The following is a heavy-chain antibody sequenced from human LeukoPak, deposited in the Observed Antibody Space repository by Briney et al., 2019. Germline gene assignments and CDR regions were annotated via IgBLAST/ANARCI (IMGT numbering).Heavy chain of an antibody. D-gene: IGHD3-10*01. J-gene: IGHJ5*02. V-gene: IGHV3-74*01. CDR2: ITSGGSVT. CDR1: GFPFSMVW. CDR3: TKDSSSAFGSGRVSWFDP. Sequence: GGSLRLSCAASGFPFSMVWMHWVRHAPGKGLMWVACITSGGSVTTYADSVRGRFSLSRDNAKNTLYLQMNSLSAEDTAVYYCTKDSSSAFGSGRVSWFDPWGQGTLVTVSS.